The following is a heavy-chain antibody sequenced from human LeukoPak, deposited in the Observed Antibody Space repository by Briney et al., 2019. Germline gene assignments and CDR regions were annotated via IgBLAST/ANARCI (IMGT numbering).Heavy chain of an antibody. J-gene: IGHJ3*01. V-gene: IGHV3-7*03. D-gene: IGHD2-2*03. Sequence: VGSLRLSGVTSGFTFSEYWMSWVRQAPGKGLEWVANIKQDGSEKYYVDSVKGRFTISRDNAKNSLYLQMNSLRAEDTAVYYCAKDGYVDWGQGTMVTVSS. CDR3: AKDGYVD. CDR1: GFTFSEYW. CDR2: IKQDGSEK.